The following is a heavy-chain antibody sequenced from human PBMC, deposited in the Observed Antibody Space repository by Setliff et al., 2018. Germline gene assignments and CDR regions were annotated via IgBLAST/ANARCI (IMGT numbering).Heavy chain of an antibody. Sequence: SETLSLTCAVYGGSFSGYYWSWIRQPPGKGLEWIGEINHSGSTNYNPSLKSRVTISVDTSKNQFSLKLSSVTAADTAVYYCVRGRYYDSRNFDYWGQGTLVTVSS. D-gene: IGHD3-22*01. CDR1: GGSFSGYY. V-gene: IGHV4-34*01. J-gene: IGHJ4*02. CDR3: VRGRYYDSRNFDY. CDR2: INHSGST.